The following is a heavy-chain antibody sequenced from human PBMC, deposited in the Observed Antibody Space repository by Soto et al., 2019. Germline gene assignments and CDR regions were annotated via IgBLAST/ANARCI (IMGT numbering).Heavy chain of an antibody. D-gene: IGHD3-10*01. V-gene: IGHV3-30*18. CDR2: ISYDGSNK. Sequence: GGSLRLSCAASGFTFSSYGMHWVRQAPGKGLEWVAVISYDGSNKYYADSVKGRFTISRDNSKNTLYLQMNSLRAEDTAVYYCAKDSRPYYGSGSYHDYWGQGTLVTVAS. CDR1: GFTFSSYG. CDR3: AKDSRPYYGSGSYHDY. J-gene: IGHJ4*02.